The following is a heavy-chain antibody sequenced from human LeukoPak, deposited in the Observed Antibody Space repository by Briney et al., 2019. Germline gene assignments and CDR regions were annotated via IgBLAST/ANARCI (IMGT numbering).Heavy chain of an antibody. CDR3: ARDRSRGYCTNGVCYTLGFDY. D-gene: IGHD2-8*01. CDR1: GFTFSSYA. J-gene: IGHJ4*02. Sequence: GGSLRLSCAASGFTFSSYAMHWVRQAPGKGLEWVAVISYDGSNKYYADSVKGRFTISRDNSKNTLYLRMNSLRAEDTAVYYCARDRSRGYCTNGVCYTLGFDYWGQGTLVTVSS. V-gene: IGHV3-30-3*01. CDR2: ISYDGSNK.